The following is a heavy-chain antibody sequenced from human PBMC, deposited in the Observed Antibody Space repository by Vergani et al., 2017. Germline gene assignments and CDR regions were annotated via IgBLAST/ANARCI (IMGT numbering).Heavy chain of an antibody. V-gene: IGHV1-2*02. CDR3: ARELKYSSGWSSYYFDY. J-gene: IGHJ4*02. CDR1: GYTFTGYY. D-gene: IGHD6-19*01. CDR2: INPNSGGT. Sequence: QVQLVQSGAEVQKPGASVKVSCKASGYTFTGYYMHWVRQAPGQGLEWMGWINPNSGGTNYAQKFQGRVTMNRDTSISTAYMELSRLRSDDTAVYYCARELKYSSGWSSYYFDYWGQGTLVTVSS.